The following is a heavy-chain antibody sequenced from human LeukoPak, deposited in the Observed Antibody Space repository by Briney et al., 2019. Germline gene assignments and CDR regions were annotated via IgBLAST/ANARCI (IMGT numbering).Heavy chain of an antibody. J-gene: IGHJ5*02. CDR2: IYSGGST. D-gene: IGHD3-10*01. V-gene: IGHV3-53*05. CDR1: GFTVSSNY. CDR3: AKDTFTMVRGIIGWFDP. Sequence: PGGSLRLSCAASGFTVSSNYMSWVRQAPGKGLEWVSVIYSGGSTYYADSVKGRFTISRDNSKNTLYLQTNSLRPEDTAVYYCAKDTFTMVRGIIGWFDPWGQGTLVTVSS.